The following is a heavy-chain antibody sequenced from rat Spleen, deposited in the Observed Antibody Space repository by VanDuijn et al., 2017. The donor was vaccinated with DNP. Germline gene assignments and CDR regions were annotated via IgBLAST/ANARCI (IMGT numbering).Heavy chain of an antibody. J-gene: IGHJ2*01. Sequence: EVQLVDSGGGLVQPGRSLKLSCAASGFTFGDYNLAWVRQAPKKGLEWVATISYDGNNTYYPDSVKGRFTISRDNAKNTLYLQMNSLRSEDTTTYYCASNNYFDYWGQGVMVTVSS. V-gene: IGHV5-7*01. CDR1: GFTFGDYN. CDR3: ASNNYFDY. CDR2: ISYDGNNT.